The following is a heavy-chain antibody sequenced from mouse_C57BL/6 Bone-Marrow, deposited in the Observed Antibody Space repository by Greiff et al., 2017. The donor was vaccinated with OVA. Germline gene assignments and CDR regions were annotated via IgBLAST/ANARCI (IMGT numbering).Heavy chain of an antibody. V-gene: IGHV1-64*01. D-gene: IGHD2-4*01. Sequence: QVQLQQSGAELVKPGASVKLSCKASGYTFTSYWMHWVKQRPGQGLEWIGMIHPNSGSTNYNEKFKSKATLTVDKSSSTAYMQLSSLTSEDSAVYYCARKGLRRGYAMDYWGQGTSVTVSS. CDR3: ARKGLRRGYAMDY. CDR2: IHPNSGST. J-gene: IGHJ4*01. CDR1: GYTFTSYW.